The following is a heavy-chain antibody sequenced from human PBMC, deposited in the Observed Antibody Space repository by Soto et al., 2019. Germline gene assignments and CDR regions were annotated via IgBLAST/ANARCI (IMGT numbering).Heavy chain of an antibody. J-gene: IGHJ4*02. V-gene: IGHV1-2*04. Sequence: ASVKVSCKASGYTFTGYYMHWVRQAPGQGLEWMGWINPNSGGTNYAQKFQGWVTMTRDTSISTAYMELSRLRSDETAVYYCARSSGDTAMVLGYWGQGTLVTVS. CDR3: ARSSGDTAMVLGY. CDR1: GYTFTGYY. D-gene: IGHD5-18*01. CDR2: INPNSGGT.